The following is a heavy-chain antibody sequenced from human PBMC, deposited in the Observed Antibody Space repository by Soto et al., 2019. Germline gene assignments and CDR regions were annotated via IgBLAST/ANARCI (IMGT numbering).Heavy chain of an antibody. V-gene: IGHV4-30-2*01. D-gene: IGHD2-2*01. J-gene: IGHJ6*02. Sequence: SETLSLTCAVSGGSISSGGYSWSWIRQPPGKGLEWIGYIYHSGSTYYNPSLKSRVTISVDSSKNQFSLKLSSVTAADTAVYYCARALGPAAILGMDVWGQGTTVTVSS. CDR3: ARALGPAAILGMDV. CDR2: IYHSGST. CDR1: GGSISSGGYS.